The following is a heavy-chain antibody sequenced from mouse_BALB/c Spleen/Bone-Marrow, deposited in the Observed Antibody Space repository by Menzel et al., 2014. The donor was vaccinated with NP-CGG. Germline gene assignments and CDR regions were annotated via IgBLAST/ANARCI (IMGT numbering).Heavy chain of an antibody. CDR2: IYPGDGDT. Sequence: LVESGAELVRPGSSVKISCKASGYAFSTYWMNWVKQRPGQGLEWIGQIYPGDGDTNYNGKFKGKATLTADRSSSTAPMQLSSLTSEDSAVYFCARVGFSFDYWGQGTTLTVSS. CDR1: GYAFSTYW. J-gene: IGHJ2*01. V-gene: IGHV1-80*01. CDR3: ARVGFSFDY. D-gene: IGHD3-1*01.